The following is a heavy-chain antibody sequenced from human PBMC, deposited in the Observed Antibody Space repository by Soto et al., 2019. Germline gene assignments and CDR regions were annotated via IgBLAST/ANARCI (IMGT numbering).Heavy chain of an antibody. CDR1: GFTFSSSW. CDR2: INQHGSEK. CDR3: ARGSREFLESWADY. Sequence: GGSLRLSCVASGFTFSSSWVTWVRQAPGKGLEWVANINQHGSEKYYVDSVKGRFSISRDNAKNSVYLQMNSLRAEDTAVYYCARGSREFLESWADYWGQGTLVTVSS. J-gene: IGHJ4*02. V-gene: IGHV3-7*03. D-gene: IGHD3-3*01.